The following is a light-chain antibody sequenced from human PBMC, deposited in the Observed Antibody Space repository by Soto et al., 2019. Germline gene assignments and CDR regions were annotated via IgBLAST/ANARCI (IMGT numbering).Light chain of an antibody. CDR2: EVS. CDR3: SSYRTGGPLV. V-gene: IGLV2-14*01. Sequence: QSVLTQPASVSGSPGQSIAISCTGTSSDVGGYNYVSWYQQLPGKAPKLLISEVSNRPSGVSHRFSGSKSGNTASLTISGLQAEDEPDYYCSSYRTGGPLVFGTGTKVTVL. J-gene: IGLJ1*01. CDR1: SSDVGGYNY.